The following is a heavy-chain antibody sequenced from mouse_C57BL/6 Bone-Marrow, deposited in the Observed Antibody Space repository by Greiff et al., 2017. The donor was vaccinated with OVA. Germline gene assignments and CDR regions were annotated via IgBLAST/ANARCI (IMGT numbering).Heavy chain of an antibody. J-gene: IGHJ2*01. CDR2: LDPENGDP. V-gene: IGHV14-4*01. CDR3: TSYGNFDY. D-gene: IGHD2-1*01. CDR1: GFNIKDDY. Sequence: VQLKESGAELVRPGASVKLSCTASGFNIKDDYMHWVKQRPEQGLEWIGWLDPENGDPEYASKFQGKATITADTSSNPAYLHLSSLTSEDTAVYYCTSYGNFDYWGQGTTLTVSS.